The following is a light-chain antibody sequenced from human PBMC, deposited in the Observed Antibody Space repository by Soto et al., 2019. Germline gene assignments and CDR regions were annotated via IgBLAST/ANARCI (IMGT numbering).Light chain of an antibody. J-gene: IGKJ1*01. V-gene: IGKV3-20*01. Sequence: IVLAQSPATLSLSPGERATISCRASHSVANNYLAWYQQKHGQAPRLIIFAASSRATAVPQRFSGSGSGTDFTLTISRVEPEDFAVYFCQHYGGSPPWTFGQGTKVDIK. CDR3: QHYGGSPPWT. CDR1: HSVANNY. CDR2: AAS.